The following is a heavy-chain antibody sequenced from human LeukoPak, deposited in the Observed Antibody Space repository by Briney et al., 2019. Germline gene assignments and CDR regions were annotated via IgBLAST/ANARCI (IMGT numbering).Heavy chain of an antibody. CDR3: ARDDILTGHTRGYFDH. V-gene: IGHV1-69*04. CDR2: IIPILGIA. J-gene: IGHJ4*02. D-gene: IGHD3-9*01. CDR1: GGTFSSYA. Sequence: SVKVSCKASGGTFSSYAISWVRQAPGQGLEWMGRIIPILGIANYAQKFQGRVTITADKSTSTAYMELSSLRSEDTAVYYCARDDILTGHTRGYFDHWGQGTLVTVSS.